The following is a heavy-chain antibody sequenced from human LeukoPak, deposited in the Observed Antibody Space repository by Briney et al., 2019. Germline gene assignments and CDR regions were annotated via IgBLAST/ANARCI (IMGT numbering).Heavy chain of an antibody. CDR2: INHSGST. V-gene: IGHV4-34*01. J-gene: IGHJ4*02. D-gene: IGHD5-18*01. Sequence: PSETLSLTCAVYGGSFSGYYWSWIRQPPGKGLEWIGEINHSGSTNYNPSLKNRVTISVDTSKNQFSLKLSSVTAADTAVYYCATERGYSYGPFDYWGQGTLVTVSS. CDR3: ATERGYSYGPFDY. CDR1: GGSFSGYY.